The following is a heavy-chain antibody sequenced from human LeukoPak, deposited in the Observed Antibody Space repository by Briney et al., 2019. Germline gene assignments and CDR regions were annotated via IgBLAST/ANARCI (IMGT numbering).Heavy chain of an antibody. D-gene: IGHD2-2*01. CDR2: INPSGAST. CDR1: GYTFTRYY. Sequence: ASVKVSCKASGYTFTRYYMHWVLQAPGQGLEWMGIINPSGASTSYAQKFQGRVTMTRDTSTSTVYMELSSLRSEDTAVYYCARICSSTSCYEASNRFDPWGQGTLVTVSS. V-gene: IGHV1-46*01. CDR3: ARICSSTSCYEASNRFDP. J-gene: IGHJ5*02.